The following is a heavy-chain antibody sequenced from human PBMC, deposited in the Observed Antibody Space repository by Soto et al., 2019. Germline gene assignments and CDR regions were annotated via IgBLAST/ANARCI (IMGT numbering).Heavy chain of an antibody. CDR1: GGSISSGDYY. CDR3: AREPPSAGTTDY. D-gene: IGHD1-7*01. CDR2: IYYSGST. Sequence: TLSLTCTVSGGSISSGDYYWSWIRQPPGKGLEWIGYIYYSGSTYYNPSLKSRVTISVDTSKNQFSLKLSSVTAADTAVYYCAREPPSAGTTDYSGQGTLVTVSS. V-gene: IGHV4-30-4*01. J-gene: IGHJ4*02.